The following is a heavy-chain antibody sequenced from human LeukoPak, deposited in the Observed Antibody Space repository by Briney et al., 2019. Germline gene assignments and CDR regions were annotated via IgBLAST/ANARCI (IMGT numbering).Heavy chain of an antibody. CDR1: GGSISSYY. J-gene: IGHJ3*01. CDR3: ARPGFPWAFDV. V-gene: IGHV4-59*01. D-gene: IGHD7-27*01. CDR2: IYFSGST. Sequence: SETLSLTSTVSGGSISSYYCCWIRQPPGKGLEWIGYIYFSGSTNYNPSLKSRATISLDTSKKQFSLKLSSVTAADTAVYYCARPGFPWAFDVRGQGTMVTVSS.